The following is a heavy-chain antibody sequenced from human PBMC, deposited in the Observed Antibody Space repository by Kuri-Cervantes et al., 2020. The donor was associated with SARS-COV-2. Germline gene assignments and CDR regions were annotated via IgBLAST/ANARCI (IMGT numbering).Heavy chain of an antibody. CDR1: GGSISSYY. CDR2: IYNSENT. V-gene: IGHV4-4*07. D-gene: IGHD1-26*01. Sequence: SETLSLTCTVSGGSISSYYWTWIRRPAGKGLEWIGRIYNSENTRYNPSLNNRVTMSIDTSKNQFSLKLNSVSAADTAVYFCAREGYGATNWYFDLWGRGTLVTVSS. CDR3: AREGYGATNWYFDL. J-gene: IGHJ2*01.